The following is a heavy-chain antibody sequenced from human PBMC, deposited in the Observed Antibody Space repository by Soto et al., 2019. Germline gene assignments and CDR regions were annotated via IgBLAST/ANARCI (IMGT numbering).Heavy chain of an antibody. V-gene: IGHV3-66*01. D-gene: IGHD3-22*01. J-gene: IGHJ1*01. CDR2: IYSGGST. Sequence: GGSLRLSCAASGFTVSSNYMSWVRQAPGKGLDWVSVIYSGGSTYYADSVKGRFTISRDNSKNTLYLQMNSLRAEDTAVYYCARFEYYYDSSGYSPAEYFQHWGQGTLVTVSS. CDR1: GFTVSSNY. CDR3: ARFEYYYDSSGYSPAEYFQH.